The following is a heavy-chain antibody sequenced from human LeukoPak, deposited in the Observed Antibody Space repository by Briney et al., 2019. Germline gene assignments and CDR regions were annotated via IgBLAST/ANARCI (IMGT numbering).Heavy chain of an antibody. Sequence: PGGSLRLSCAASGFTSSSYAITWVRQAPGEGLEWVSTVSGHGTSSYYPDSVKGRFTVSRDNSKNTVFLQMSSLGAEDSAQYYCAKSVDSRGYWFERGADFWGQGTVVTVSS. CDR3: AKSVDSRGYWFERGADF. CDR2: VSGHGTSS. D-gene: IGHD3-22*01. CDR1: GFTSSSYA. V-gene: IGHV3-23*01. J-gene: IGHJ4*02.